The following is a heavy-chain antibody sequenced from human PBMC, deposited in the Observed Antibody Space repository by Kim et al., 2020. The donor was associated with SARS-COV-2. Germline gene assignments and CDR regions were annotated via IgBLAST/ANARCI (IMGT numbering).Heavy chain of an antibody. CDR3: ARGMRWLRYYYIYYLAV. CDR1: GGSFSGYY. CDR2: INHSGST. D-gene: IGHD5-12*01. Sequence: SETLSLTCAVYGGSFSGYYWSWIRPPPGKGLEWIGEINHSGSTNYNPSLKSRVTISVDTSKNQFSLKLSSVTAADTAVYYCARGMRWLRYYYIYYLAVWG. V-gene: IGHV4-34*01. J-gene: IGHJ6*03.